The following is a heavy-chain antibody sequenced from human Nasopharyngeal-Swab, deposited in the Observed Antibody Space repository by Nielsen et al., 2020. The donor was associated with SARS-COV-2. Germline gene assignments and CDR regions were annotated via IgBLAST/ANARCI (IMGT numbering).Heavy chain of an antibody. CDR1: GFTFGSFA. V-gene: IGHV3-21*01. J-gene: IGHJ4*02. CDR2: IRSTTSYR. D-gene: IGHD2-21*02. CDR3: ARAYCGGDCSNYYFDY. Sequence: GGSLRLPCAASGFTFGSFAMNWVRQAPGKGLEWVSSIRSTTSYRNYADSAKGRFTISRDNAKNSLYLQMNSLRAEDTAVYYCARAYCGGDCSNYYFDYWGQGTLVTVSS.